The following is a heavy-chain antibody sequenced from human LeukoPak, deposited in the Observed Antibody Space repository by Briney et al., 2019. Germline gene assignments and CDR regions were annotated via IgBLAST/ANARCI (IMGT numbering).Heavy chain of an antibody. J-gene: IGHJ4*02. CDR1: GFTFSSYW. D-gene: IGHD3-22*01. CDR2: IHSDGSST. Sequence: GGSLRLSCATSGFTFSSYWMHWVRQAPGKGLVWVSRIHSDGSSTSYADSVRGRFTISRDDAKSTLYLQMNSLRAEDTAVYYCARSGWPYYFDYWGQGTLVTVSS. CDR3: ARSGWPYYFDY. V-gene: IGHV3-74*01.